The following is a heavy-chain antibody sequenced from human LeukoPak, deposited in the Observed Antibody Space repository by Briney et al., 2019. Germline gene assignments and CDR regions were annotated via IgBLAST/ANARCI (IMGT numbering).Heavy chain of an antibody. J-gene: IGHJ4*02. Sequence: GGSLRLSCAASGFTFSSYSMNWVRQAPEKGLEWVSSISSSSSYIYYADSVKGRFTISRDNAKNSLYLQMNSLRAEDTAVYYCVSGYDARWGDYWGQGTLVTVSS. V-gene: IGHV3-21*01. CDR3: VSGYDARWGDY. CDR2: ISSSSSYI. CDR1: GFTFSSYS. D-gene: IGHD5-12*01.